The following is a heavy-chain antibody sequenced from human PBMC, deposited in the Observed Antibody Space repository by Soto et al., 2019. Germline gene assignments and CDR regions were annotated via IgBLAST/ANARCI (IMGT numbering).Heavy chain of an antibody. CDR2: ISSSSFSI. J-gene: IGHJ6*02. D-gene: IGHD6-6*01. CDR1: GFTFSSYS. CDR3: ARNESSNIYGMDV. Sequence: GGSLRLSCAASGFTFSSYSMNWVRQAPGKGLEWVSSISSSSFSINYADSVKGRFSISRDNAQNSLHLQMNNLRAEDTAVYYCARNESSNIYGMDVWGQGTTVTVSS. V-gene: IGHV3-21*01.